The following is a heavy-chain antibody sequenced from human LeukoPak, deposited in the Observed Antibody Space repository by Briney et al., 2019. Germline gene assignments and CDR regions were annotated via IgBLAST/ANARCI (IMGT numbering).Heavy chain of an antibody. CDR1: GFSVSTNY. CDR2: IYSGGNT. Sequence: GGSLRLSCAASGFSVSTNYIGWVRQAPGMGLQWVCVIYSGGNTYYADSVNGRFTISRDNSKNTLYLQMNSLRAEDTAVYFCAKDIQLSTWGLGTMVTVSS. CDR3: AKDIQLST. D-gene: IGHD5-24*01. J-gene: IGHJ3*01. V-gene: IGHV3-53*01.